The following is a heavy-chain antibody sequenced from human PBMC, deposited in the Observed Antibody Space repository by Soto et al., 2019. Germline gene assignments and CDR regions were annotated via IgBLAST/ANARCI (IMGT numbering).Heavy chain of an antibody. V-gene: IGHV1-2*02. J-gene: IGHJ4*02. D-gene: IGHD6-19*01. CDR3: ARWGYSSGWYPRDYFDY. CDR1: GYTFTGYY. Sequence: ASVKVSCKASGYTFTGYYMHWVLQAPGQGLEWMGWINPNSGGTNYAQKFQGRVTMTRDTSISTAYMELSRLRSDDTAVYYCARWGYSSGWYPRDYFDYWGQGTLVTVSS. CDR2: INPNSGGT.